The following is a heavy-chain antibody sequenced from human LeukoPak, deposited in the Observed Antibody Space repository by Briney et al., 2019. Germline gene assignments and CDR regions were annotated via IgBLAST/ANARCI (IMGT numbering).Heavy chain of an antibody. CDR2: FSHSGST. D-gene: IGHD2-2*02. CDR3: AGQNIPTPHDY. J-gene: IGHJ4*02. CDR1: GGSINSGGYY. Sequence: PSQTLSLTCTVSGGSINSGGYYWTWIRQPPGEGLEWIAYFSHSGSTFYNPSLKSRVTISLDTSKNQFSLNLRSATAADTAVYYCAGQNIPTPHDYWGQGTQVTVSS. V-gene: IGHV4-30-2*01.